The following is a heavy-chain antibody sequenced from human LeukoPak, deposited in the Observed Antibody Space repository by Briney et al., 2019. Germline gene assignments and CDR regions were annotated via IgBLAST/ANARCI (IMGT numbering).Heavy chain of an antibody. CDR3: AKEYGSTRGYYFDY. V-gene: IGHV3-23*01. J-gene: IGHJ4*02. D-gene: IGHD2-15*01. CDR1: GFTFSSRA. Sequence: GGSLRLSCAASGFTFSSRAMSWVRQVPGKGLEWVSAISGSGGSTYYADSVKGRFTISRDNSKNTLYLQMNSLRAEDTAVYYCAKEYGSTRGYYFDYWGQGTLVTVSS. CDR2: ISGSGGST.